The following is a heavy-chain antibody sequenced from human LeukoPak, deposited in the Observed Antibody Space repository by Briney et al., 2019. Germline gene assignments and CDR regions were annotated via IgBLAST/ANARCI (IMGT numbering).Heavy chain of an antibody. J-gene: IGHJ1*01. CDR1: GFTLNNAW. CDR3: TTDRYYDNSELQFQH. Sequence: GGSLRLSCAASGFTLNNAWMSWVRQAPGKGLEWLGCIKRETDGGTTDYAAPVKGRFTISRDDSRNTLYLQMDSLKIEDTAVYYCTTDRYYDNSELQFQHWGQGTLVTVSS. V-gene: IGHV3-15*01. D-gene: IGHD3-22*01. CDR2: IKRETDGGTT.